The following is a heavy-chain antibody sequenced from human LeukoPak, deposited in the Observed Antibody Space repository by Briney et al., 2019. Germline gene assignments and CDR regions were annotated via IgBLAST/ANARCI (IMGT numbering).Heavy chain of an antibody. V-gene: IGHV4-59*01. CDR1: GGSISSYY. Sequence: SETLSLTCTVSGGSISSYYWSWIRQPPGKGLEWIGYIYYSGSTNYDPSLKSRVTISVDTSKNQFSLKLSSVTAADTAVYYCARGGGMVRGAKRGNWFDPWGQGTLVTVSS. D-gene: IGHD3-10*01. J-gene: IGHJ5*02. CDR3: ARGGGMVRGAKRGNWFDP. CDR2: IYYSGST.